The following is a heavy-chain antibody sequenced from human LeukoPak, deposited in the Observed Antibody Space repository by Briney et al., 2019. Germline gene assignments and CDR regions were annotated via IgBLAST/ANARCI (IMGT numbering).Heavy chain of an antibody. CDR1: GFTFSSYA. CDR3: AKAPTPGYYDFWSGHSPYYCGMDV. J-gene: IGHJ6*02. Sequence: PGGSLRLSCAASGFTFSSYAMSWVRQAPGKGLEWVSAISGSGGSTYYADSVKGRFTISRDNSKNTLYLQMNSLRAEDTAVYYCAKAPTPGYYDFWSGHSPYYCGMDVWGQGTTVTVSS. D-gene: IGHD3-3*01. CDR2: ISGSGGST. V-gene: IGHV3-23*01.